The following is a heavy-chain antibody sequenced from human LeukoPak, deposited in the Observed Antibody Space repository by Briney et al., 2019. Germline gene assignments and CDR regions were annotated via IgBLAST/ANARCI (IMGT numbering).Heavy chain of an antibody. CDR3: ASQTGSSTTDY. Sequence: PSETLSLTCNVSGGSISGNYWSWIRQPPGERLEWIGYIYYTGNTDYNPSLESRVTISVDTSKSQFSLSLKSVTAADTAVYFCASQTGSSTTDYWGQGTLVTVSS. CDR1: GGSISGNY. D-gene: IGHD6-13*01. J-gene: IGHJ4*02. V-gene: IGHV4-59*08. CDR2: IYYTGNT.